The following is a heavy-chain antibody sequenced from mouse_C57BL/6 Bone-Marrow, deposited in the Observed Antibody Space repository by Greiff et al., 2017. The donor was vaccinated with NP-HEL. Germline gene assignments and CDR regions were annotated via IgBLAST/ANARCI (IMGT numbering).Heavy chain of an antibody. CDR2: IYPRDGST. CDR1: GYTFTSYD. CDR3: ARSDYGSSYNGYFDV. V-gene: IGHV1-85*01. J-gene: IGHJ1*03. Sequence: QVQLQQSGPELVKPGASVKLSCKASGYTFTSYDINWVKQRPGQGLEWIGWIYPRDGSTKSNEKFKGKATLTVDTSSRTAYMGLHSLTSEDSVVYFCARSDYGSSYNGYFDVWGTGATVTVSS. D-gene: IGHD1-1*01.